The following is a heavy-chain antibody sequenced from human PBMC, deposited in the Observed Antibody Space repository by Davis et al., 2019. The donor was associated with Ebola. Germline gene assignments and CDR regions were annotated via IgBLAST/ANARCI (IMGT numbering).Heavy chain of an antibody. CDR2: INPSGGST. CDR3: ARAPTWSQINYYCFDD. V-gene: IGHV1-46*01. J-gene: IGHJ4*02. Sequence: ASVKVSCKASGYTFTSYYMHWVRQAPGQGLEWMGIINPSGGSTSYAQKFQGRVTMTRDTSTSTVYMELSSLRSEDTAVYYCARAPTWSQINYYCFDDWGQGTLVTVSS. CDR1: GYTFTSYY. D-gene: IGHD3-10*01.